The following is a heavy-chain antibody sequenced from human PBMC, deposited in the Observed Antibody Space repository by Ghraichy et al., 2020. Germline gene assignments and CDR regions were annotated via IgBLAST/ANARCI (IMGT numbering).Heavy chain of an antibody. D-gene: IGHD2-2*01. CDR2: ISVSGGVT. CDR1: GFTFSSYV. Sequence: GESLNISCAASGFTFSSYVMSWVRQAPGKGLEWVSAISVSGGVTYYADSVKGRFTISRDNSKNTLYLQMNSLRVEDTAVYYCAKPYCSSTSCSEDYWGQGTLVTVSS. V-gene: IGHV3-23*01. J-gene: IGHJ4*02. CDR3: AKPYCSSTSCSEDY.